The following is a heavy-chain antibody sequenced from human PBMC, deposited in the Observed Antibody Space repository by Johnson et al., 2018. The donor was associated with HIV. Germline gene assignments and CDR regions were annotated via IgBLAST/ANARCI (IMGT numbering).Heavy chain of an antibody. V-gene: IGHV3-30-3*01. J-gene: IGHJ3*02. CDR2: ISYEGSNK. D-gene: IGHD3-10*01. Sequence: QVQLVESGGGVVRPGRSLRLSCAASGFTFSSYAMHWVRQAPGKGLEWVAVISYEGSNKYYADSVKGRFTISRDNSKNTLYLQMNSLRAEDTAVYYCARGHMVRGVTHAFDMWGQGTVVTVSS. CDR1: GFTFSSYA. CDR3: ARGHMVRGVTHAFDM.